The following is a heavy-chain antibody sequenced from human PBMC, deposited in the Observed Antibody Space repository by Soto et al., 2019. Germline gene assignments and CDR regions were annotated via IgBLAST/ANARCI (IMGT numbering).Heavy chain of an antibody. CDR1: GYSIASGYY. D-gene: IGHD3-3*01. V-gene: IGHV4-38-2*01. CDR2: IYHAGSV. CDR3: ATGPIFGVVNAYYYYGMDV. J-gene: IGHJ6*02. Sequence: SETLSLTCAVSGYSIASGYYWAWIRQSPGKGLEWIGSIYHAGSVYYNPSLNSRVAVSLDTSKNHFSLKLTSVTAADTAVYYCATGPIFGVVNAYYYYGMDVWGQGTTVTVSS.